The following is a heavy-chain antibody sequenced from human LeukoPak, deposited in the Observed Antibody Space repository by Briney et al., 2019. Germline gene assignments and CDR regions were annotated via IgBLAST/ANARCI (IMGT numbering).Heavy chain of an antibody. CDR1: GGSISSGSYY. D-gene: IGHD4-23*01. V-gene: IGHV4-61*02. J-gene: IGHJ6*03. CDR3: AREDDYGGMGNYYYYMDV. Sequence: ASETLSLTCTVSGGSISSGSYYWSWLRQPAGKGLEWIGRFYSSGSTNYNPSLKSRVTISVDTSKNQFSLKLSSVTAADTAVYYCAREDDYGGMGNYYYYMDVWGKGTTVTVSS. CDR2: FYSSGST.